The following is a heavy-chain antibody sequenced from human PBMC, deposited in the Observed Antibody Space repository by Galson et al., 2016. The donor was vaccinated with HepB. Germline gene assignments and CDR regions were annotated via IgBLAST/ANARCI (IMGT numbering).Heavy chain of an antibody. CDR1: GYTFTSYD. D-gene: IGHD3-10*01. CDR3: ARGQLNLYYYGSGSPLDY. CDR2: MNPNSGNT. V-gene: IGHV1-8*01. Sequence: SVKVSCKASGYTFTSYDINWVRQATGQGLEWMGWMNPNSGNTGYAQKFQGRVTLTRNTSISTAYMELSSLRSEDTAVYYCARGQLNLYYYGSGSPLDYWGQGTLVTVSS. J-gene: IGHJ4*02.